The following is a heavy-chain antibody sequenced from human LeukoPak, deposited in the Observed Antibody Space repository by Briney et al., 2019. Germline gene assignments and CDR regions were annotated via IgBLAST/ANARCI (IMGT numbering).Heavy chain of an antibody. CDR1: GYSFTGYY. CDR3: ARSLAGSSGCDY. CDR2: INPNSGGT. Sequence: ASVKVSCKASGYSFTGYYMHCVRQAPGQGLEWMGWINPNSGGTNYAQKFQGRVTMTRDTSISTAYMELSRLRSDVTIVYYCARSLAGSSGCDYWGQGTLVTVSS. D-gene: IGHD6-19*01. J-gene: IGHJ4*02. V-gene: IGHV1-2*02.